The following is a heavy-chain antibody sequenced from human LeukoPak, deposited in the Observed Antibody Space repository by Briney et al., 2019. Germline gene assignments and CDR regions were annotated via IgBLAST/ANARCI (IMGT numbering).Heavy chain of an antibody. CDR2: IYYSGST. V-gene: IGHV4-61*01. D-gene: IGHD2-15*01. Sequence: SETLSLTCTVSGGSVSSGSYYWSWIRQPPGKGLEWIGYIYYSGSTNYNPSLKSRVTISVDTSKNQLSLKLSSVTAADTAVYYCAGYCSGGSCFDYWGQGTLVTVSS. CDR1: GGSVSSGSYY. J-gene: IGHJ4*02. CDR3: AGYCSGGSCFDY.